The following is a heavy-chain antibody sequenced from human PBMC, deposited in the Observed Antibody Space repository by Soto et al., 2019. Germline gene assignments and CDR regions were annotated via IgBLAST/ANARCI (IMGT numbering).Heavy chain of an antibody. CDR2: INAGNGNT. V-gene: IGHV1-3*01. CDR3: SRGLGDIVVVVAATTPGY. J-gene: IGHJ4*02. D-gene: IGHD2-15*01. CDR1: GYTFTSYA. Sequence: ASVKVSCKASGYTFTSYAMHWVRQAPGQRLEWMGWINAGNGNTKYSQKFQGRVTITRDTSASTAYMELSSLRSEDTALYYCSRGLGDIVVVVAATTPGYWGQGSLVTVSS.